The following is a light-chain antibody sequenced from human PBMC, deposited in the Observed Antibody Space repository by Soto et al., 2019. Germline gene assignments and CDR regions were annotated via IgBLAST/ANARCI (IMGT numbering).Light chain of an antibody. CDR2: GAS. V-gene: IGKV3-15*01. J-gene: IGKJ1*01. CDR1: QSVSSN. Sequence: IVMTQSPATLSVSPGERATLSCRASQSVSSNLAWYQQKPGQAPRLLIYGASTRATGIPARFSGSWSGTEFTLTISSLQSEDFAVYYCQQYNNWPWTFGQGTKVEIK. CDR3: QQYNNWPWT.